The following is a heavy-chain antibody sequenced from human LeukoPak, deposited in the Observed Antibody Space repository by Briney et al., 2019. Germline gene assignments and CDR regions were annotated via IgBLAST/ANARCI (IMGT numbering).Heavy chain of an antibody. D-gene: IGHD2-2*01. V-gene: IGHV4-61*02. Sequence: PSETLSLTCTVSGGSINSGSYYWNWIRQPAGKGLEWIGRIYNSGNTSYNPSLKSRVTISIDTSKNQFSLQLSLVTAADTAIYYCARDKEYCTRTSCWTWFDPWGQGTLVTVSS. J-gene: IGHJ5*02. CDR1: GGSINSGSYY. CDR3: ARDKEYCTRTSCWTWFDP. CDR2: IYNSGNT.